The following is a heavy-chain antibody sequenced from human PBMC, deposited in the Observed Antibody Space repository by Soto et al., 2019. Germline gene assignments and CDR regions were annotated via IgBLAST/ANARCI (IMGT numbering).Heavy chain of an antibody. CDR1: RGSLSGYY. V-gene: IGHV4-59*01. J-gene: IGHJ4*02. CDR2: IYYSGST. Sequence: SETLSLTCTVSRGSLSGYYWSWIRQPPGKGLEWIGYIYYSGSTNYNPSLKSRVTISVDTSKNQFSLKLSSVTAADTAVYYCARTLYSYGPRFDYWGQGTLVTVSS. D-gene: IGHD5-18*01. CDR3: ARTLYSYGPRFDY.